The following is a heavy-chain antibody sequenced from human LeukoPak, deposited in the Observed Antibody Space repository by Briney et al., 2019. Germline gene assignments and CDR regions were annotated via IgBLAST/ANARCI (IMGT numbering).Heavy chain of an antibody. Sequence: SETLSLTCTVSGGSISSSSYYWGWIRQPPGKGLEWIGEINHSGSTNYNPSLKSRVTISVDTSKNQFSLKLSSVTAADTAVYYCARDHLDSGSYSSKGGDAFDIWGQGTMVTVSS. CDR2: INHSGST. J-gene: IGHJ3*02. CDR1: GGSISSSSYY. D-gene: IGHD1-26*01. V-gene: IGHV4-39*07. CDR3: ARDHLDSGSYSSKGGDAFDI.